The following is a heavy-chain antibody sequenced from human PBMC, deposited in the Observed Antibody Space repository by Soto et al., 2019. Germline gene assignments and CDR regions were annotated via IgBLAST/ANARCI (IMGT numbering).Heavy chain of an antibody. CDR1: GGTFSSYA. J-gene: IGHJ6*02. D-gene: IGHD2-2*01. CDR2: IIPIFGTA. V-gene: IGHV1-69*13. Sequence: SVKVSCKASGGTFSSYAISWVRQAPGQGLEWMGGIIPIFGTANYAQKFQGRVTITADESTSTTYMELSSLRSEDTAVYYCAAIVVPAATAYYYYGMDVWGQGTTVTVSS. CDR3: AAIVVPAATAYYYYGMDV.